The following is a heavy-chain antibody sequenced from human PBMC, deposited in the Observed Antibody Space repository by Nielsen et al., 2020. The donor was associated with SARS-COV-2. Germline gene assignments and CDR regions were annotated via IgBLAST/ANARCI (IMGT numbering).Heavy chain of an antibody. Sequence: SETLSLTCTVSGDSITSGGSHWSWIRHHPSRGLEWLGFTSYDGNTYSNPSLESRLIISVDTSENQFSLRLNPVTAADTAIYYCARGAAFFDPWGQGIRVTVSS. CDR2: TSYDGNT. D-gene: IGHD2-15*01. J-gene: IGHJ5*02. CDR3: ARGAAFFDP. V-gene: IGHV4-31*03. CDR1: GDSITSGGSH.